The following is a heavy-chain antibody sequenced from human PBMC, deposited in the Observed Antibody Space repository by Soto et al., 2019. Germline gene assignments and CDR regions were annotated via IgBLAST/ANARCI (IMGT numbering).Heavy chain of an antibody. D-gene: IGHD3-22*01. CDR2: IVVGSGNT. J-gene: IGHJ4*02. Sequence: SVKVSCKASGFTFTSSAVQWVRQARGQRLEWIGWIVVGSGNTNYAQKFQERVTITRDMSTSTAYMELSSLRSEDTAVYYCAADYRTSASYYYDSSGYYYLGYWGQGTLVTVSS. CDR3: AADYRTSASYYYDSSGYYYLGY. CDR1: GFTFTSSA. V-gene: IGHV1-58*01.